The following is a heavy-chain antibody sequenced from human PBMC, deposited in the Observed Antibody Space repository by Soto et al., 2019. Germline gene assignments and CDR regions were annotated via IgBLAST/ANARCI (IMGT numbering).Heavy chain of an antibody. CDR3: ARGSGILGYYDSSGYYTPNDY. J-gene: IGHJ4*02. D-gene: IGHD3-22*01. Sequence: QVQLVQSGAEVKKPGSSVKVSCKASGGTFSSYAISWVRQAPGQGREWMGGIIPIFGTANYAQKFQGRVTMTGDESTSTAYRGRGSLRSEDTAVYYCARGSGILGYYDSSGYYTPNDYWGQGTLVTVSS. CDR1: GGTFSSYA. CDR2: IIPIFGTA. V-gene: IGHV1-69*12.